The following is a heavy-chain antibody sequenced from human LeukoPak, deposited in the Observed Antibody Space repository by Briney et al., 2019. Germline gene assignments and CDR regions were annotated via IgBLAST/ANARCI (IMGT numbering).Heavy chain of an antibody. CDR1: GYTFTGYY. V-gene: IGHV1-2*02. J-gene: IGHJ4*02. CDR3: ARADAGLDLTFDY. CDR2: INPNNGAT. Sequence: ASVKVSCQASGYTFTGYYVHWVRQAPGQGLEWMAWINPNNGATNYAQKFQGRVTMTRDTSISTAYMELSRLRSDDTAVYYCARADAGLDLTFDYWAREPWSPSPQ. D-gene: IGHD3/OR15-3a*01.